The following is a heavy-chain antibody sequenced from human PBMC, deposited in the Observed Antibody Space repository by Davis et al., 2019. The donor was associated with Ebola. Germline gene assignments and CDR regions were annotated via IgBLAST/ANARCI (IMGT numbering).Heavy chain of an antibody. CDR3: AKDLWIQLWSYGMDV. V-gene: IGHV3-43*02. D-gene: IGHD5-18*01. J-gene: IGHJ6*02. CDR2: ISGDGGST. CDR1: GFTFDDYA. Sequence: GESLKISCAASGFTFDDYAMHWVRQAPGKGLERVSLISGDGGSTYYADSVKGRFTISRDNSKNSLYLQMNSLRTEDTALYYCAKDLWIQLWSYGMDVWGQGTTVTVSS.